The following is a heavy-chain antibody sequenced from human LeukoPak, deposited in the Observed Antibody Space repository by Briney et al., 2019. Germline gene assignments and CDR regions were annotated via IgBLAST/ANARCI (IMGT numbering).Heavy chain of an antibody. D-gene: IGHD3-22*01. CDR3: ARDLYYFHTSGYYASDG. J-gene: IGHJ4*02. CDR1: GCTFSDYW. V-gene: IGHV3-7*01. Sequence: GGSLRLSCTASGCTFSDYWISWVRQPPGKGLEWVANINQDGSERHYLDSLRGRFTISNDNARHSLHLQMNNLAAEATVVYFSARDLYYFHTSGYYASDGWGQGTLVTASS. CDR2: INQDGSER.